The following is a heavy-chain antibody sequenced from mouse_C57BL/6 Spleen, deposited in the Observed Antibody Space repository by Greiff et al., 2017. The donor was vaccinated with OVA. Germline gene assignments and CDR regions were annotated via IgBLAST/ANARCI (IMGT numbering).Heavy chain of an antibody. CDR2: IDPENGDT. J-gene: IGHJ4*01. CDR1: GFNIKDDY. D-gene: IGHD1-1*01. V-gene: IGHV14-4*01. Sequence: VQLQQSGAELVRPGASVKLSCTASGFNIKDDYMPWVKQRPEQGLEWIGWIDPENGDTEYASKFQGKATITADTSSNTAYLQLSSLTSEDTAVYYCTLYGSSHYYAMDYWGQGTSVTVSS. CDR3: TLYGSSHYYAMDY.